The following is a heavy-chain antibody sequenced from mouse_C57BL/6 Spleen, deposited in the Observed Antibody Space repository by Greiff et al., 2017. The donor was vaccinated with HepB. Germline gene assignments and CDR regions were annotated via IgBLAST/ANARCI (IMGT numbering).Heavy chain of an antibody. V-gene: IGHV1-22*01. CDR2: INPNNGGT. CDR3: AREDDYAAWFAY. CDR1: GYTFTDYN. J-gene: IGHJ3*01. D-gene: IGHD2-4*01. Sequence: EVQLQQSGPELVKPGASVKMSCKASGYTFTDYNMHWVKQSHGKSLEWIGYINPNNGGTSYNQKFKGKATLTVNKSSSTAYMELRSLTAEDSAVYYCAREDDYAAWFAYWGQGTLVTVSA.